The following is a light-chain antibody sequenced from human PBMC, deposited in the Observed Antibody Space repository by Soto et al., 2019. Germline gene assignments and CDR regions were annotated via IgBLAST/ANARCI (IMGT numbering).Light chain of an antibody. CDR3: HQYDITTRT. J-gene: IGKJ1*01. CDR2: GXS. V-gene: IGKV3-20*01. Sequence: VVTQSPGTLSLSAGERATISXRASQSLSIRNLAWYQQKPRXAPTXXXYGXSSRATGVPDSLSGSGSGTAVTPTISRREPEDCVGYYCHQYDITTRTFGQGTKVDIK. CDR1: QSLSIRN.